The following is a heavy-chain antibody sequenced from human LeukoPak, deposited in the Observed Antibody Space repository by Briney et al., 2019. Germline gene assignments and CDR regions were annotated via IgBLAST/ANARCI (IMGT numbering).Heavy chain of an antibody. J-gene: IGHJ4*02. D-gene: IGHD6-19*01. Sequence: SEALSLTCTVSGGSISSGGYYLSWIREHPGKGLEWIVYIYYSGSTYYNPSLKSRVTISVDTSKNQFSLKLSSVTAADTAVYYCARVATAVAVPPYYFDYWGQGTLVTVSS. V-gene: IGHV4-31*03. CDR2: IYYSGST. CDR3: ARVATAVAVPPYYFDY. CDR1: GGSISSGGYY.